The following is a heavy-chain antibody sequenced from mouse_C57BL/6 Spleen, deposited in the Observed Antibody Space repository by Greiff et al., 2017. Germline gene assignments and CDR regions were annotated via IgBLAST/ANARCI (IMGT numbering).Heavy chain of an antibody. CDR2: IYPGRGST. D-gene: IGHD1-2*01. J-gene: IGHJ2*01. CDR3: ARGDGWDFGY. Sequence: QVQLQQPGAELVKPGASVKMSCKASGYTFTSYWITWVKQRPGQGLEWIGDIYPGRGSTNYKEKFKSKATLTVDASSSAAYMQLSSLTSEDSAVYYCARGDGWDFGYWGQGTTLAVSS. CDR1: GYTFTSYW. V-gene: IGHV1-55*01.